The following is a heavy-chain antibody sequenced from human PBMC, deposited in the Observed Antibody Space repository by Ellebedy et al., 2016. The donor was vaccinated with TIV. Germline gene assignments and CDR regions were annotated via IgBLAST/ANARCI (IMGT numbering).Heavy chain of an antibody. CDR1: GGSVSSTSNY. CDR3: ARGSNCSGGSCYPSYYYYYYGMDV. D-gene: IGHD2-15*01. Sequence: MPGGSLRLSCTVSGGSVSSTSNYWGWIRQPPGKGLEWIGSIYYSGTTNYNPSLKSRVTISVDTSKNQFSLKLSSVTAADTAVYYCARGSNCSGGSCYPSYYYYYYGMDVWGQGTTVTVSS. CDR2: IYYSGTT. V-gene: IGHV4-39*07. J-gene: IGHJ6*02.